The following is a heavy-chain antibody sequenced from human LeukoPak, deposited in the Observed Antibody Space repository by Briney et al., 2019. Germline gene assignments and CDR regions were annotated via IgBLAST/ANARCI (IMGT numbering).Heavy chain of an antibody. V-gene: IGHV1-69*04. CDR2: IIPILGIA. CDR3: AVTVTKDGSWWHDAFDI. J-gene: IGHJ3*02. CDR1: GGTFSSYA. Sequence: SVKVSCKASGGTFSSYAISWVRQAPGQGLEWMGRIIPILGIANCAQKFQGRVTITADKSTSTAYMELSSLRSEDTAVYYCAVTVTKDGSWWHDAFDIWGQGTMVAVSS. D-gene: IGHD4-17*01.